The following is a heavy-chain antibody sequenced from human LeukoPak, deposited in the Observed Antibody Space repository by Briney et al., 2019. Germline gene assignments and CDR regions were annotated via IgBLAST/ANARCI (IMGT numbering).Heavy chain of an antibody. D-gene: IGHD6-13*01. CDR2: ISGSGGTT. CDR1: GFTFSSYA. V-gene: IGHV3-23*01. J-gene: IGHJ4*02. CDR3: EGKSTAALF. Sequence: GGSLRLSCAASGFTFSSYAMSWVRQAPGKGLEWVSAISGSGGTTFYADSVKGRFTISRDNSKNTLYLQMNSLRGEDTAVYYCEGKSTAALFWGQGTLVTVSS.